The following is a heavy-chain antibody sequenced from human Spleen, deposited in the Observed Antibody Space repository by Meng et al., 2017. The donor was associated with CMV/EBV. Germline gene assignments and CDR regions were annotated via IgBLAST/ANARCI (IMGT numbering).Heavy chain of an antibody. CDR3: ARDLVVVPAAHDY. Sequence: GESLKISCTASGFTFSTYTMNWVRQAPGKGLEWVSTISGSGGSTFYADSVTGRFTISRDNSKNTLCLQMNSLRAEDTAFYYCARDLVVVPAAHDYWGQGTLVTVSS. CDR2: ISGSGGST. D-gene: IGHD2-2*01. J-gene: IGHJ4*02. CDR1: GFTFSTYT. V-gene: IGHV3-23*01.